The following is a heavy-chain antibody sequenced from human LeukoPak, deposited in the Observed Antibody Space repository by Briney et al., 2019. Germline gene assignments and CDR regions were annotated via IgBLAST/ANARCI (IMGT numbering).Heavy chain of an antibody. CDR1: EFTFSSYA. CDR2: ISGSGGST. D-gene: IGHD1-7*01. Sequence: GGSLRLSCVVSEFTFSSYAMSWVRQAPGKGLEWVSAISGSGGSTYYADSVKGRFTISRDNSKNTLYLQMSSLRAEDTAVYYCAKFDWNYFADYWGQGTLVTVSS. V-gene: IGHV3-23*01. CDR3: AKFDWNYFADY. J-gene: IGHJ4*02.